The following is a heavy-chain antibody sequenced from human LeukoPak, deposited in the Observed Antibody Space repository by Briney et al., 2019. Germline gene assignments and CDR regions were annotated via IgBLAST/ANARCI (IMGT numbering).Heavy chain of an antibody. J-gene: IGHJ5*02. Sequence: KTSQTLSLTCTVSGGSITGDNYYCTWSCQHPGKGLEWIGYIHYSGSTYYNPSLKSRVSISLDTSQNQFSLRLHSLTAAHTAVYYCARAHFLGYCSGDRCYHSIHKCFDPWGQGTLVTVSS. D-gene: IGHD2-15*01. CDR1: GGSITGDNYY. CDR3: ARAHFLGYCSGDRCYHSIHKCFDP. CDR2: IHYSGST. V-gene: IGHV4-31*03.